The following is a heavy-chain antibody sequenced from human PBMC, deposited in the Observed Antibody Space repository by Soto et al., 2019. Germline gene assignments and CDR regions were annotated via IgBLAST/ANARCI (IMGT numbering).Heavy chain of an antibody. Sequence: GASVKVSGKASGGTFSSYAISWVRQAPGQGLEWMGGIIPIFGTANYAQKFQGRVTITADESTSTAYMELSSLRSEDTAVYYCARGSTSFQRYYYGMDVWGQGTTVTVSS. J-gene: IGHJ6*02. D-gene: IGHD2-2*01. V-gene: IGHV1-69*13. CDR1: GGTFSSYA. CDR2: IIPIFGTA. CDR3: ARGSTSFQRYYYGMDV.